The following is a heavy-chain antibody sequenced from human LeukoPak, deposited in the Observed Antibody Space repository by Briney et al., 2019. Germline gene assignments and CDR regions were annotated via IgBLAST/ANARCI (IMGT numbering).Heavy chain of an antibody. D-gene: IGHD2-2*01. Sequence: VASVKVSCKASGGTFSSYAISWVRQAPGQGLEWMGRIIPILGIANYAQKFQGRVTITADKSTGTAYMELSSLRSEDTAVYYCAREGYCSSTSCSHREAFDIWGQGTMVTVSS. J-gene: IGHJ3*02. CDR2: IIPILGIA. V-gene: IGHV1-69*04. CDR1: GGTFSSYA. CDR3: AREGYCSSTSCSHREAFDI.